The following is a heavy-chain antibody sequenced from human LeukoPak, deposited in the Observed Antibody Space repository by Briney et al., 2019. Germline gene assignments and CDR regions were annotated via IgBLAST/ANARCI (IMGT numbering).Heavy chain of an antibody. Sequence: ASVKVSCKASGYTFTSYGISWARQAPGQGLEWMGWISAYNGNTNYAQKLQGRVTMTTDTSTSTAYMELRSLRSDDTAVYYCARAGGIAARPPGNYDYWGQGTLVTVSS. J-gene: IGHJ4*02. CDR1: GYTFTSYG. CDR2: ISAYNGNT. D-gene: IGHD6-6*01. CDR3: ARAGGIAARPPGNYDY. V-gene: IGHV1-18*01.